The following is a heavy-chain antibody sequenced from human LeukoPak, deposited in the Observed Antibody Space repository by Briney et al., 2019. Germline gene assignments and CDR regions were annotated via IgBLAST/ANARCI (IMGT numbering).Heavy chain of an antibody. CDR1: GGSISSYY. Sequence: PSETLSLTCTVSGGSISSYYWSWIRQPPGKGLEWIGYIYYSGSTNYNPSLKSRVTISVDTSKNQSSLKLSSVTAADTAVYYCARHRSSGWYSRRNYYYYMDVWGKGTTVTVSS. D-gene: IGHD6-19*01. CDR3: ARHRSSGWYSRRNYYYYMDV. CDR2: IYYSGST. J-gene: IGHJ6*03. V-gene: IGHV4-59*08.